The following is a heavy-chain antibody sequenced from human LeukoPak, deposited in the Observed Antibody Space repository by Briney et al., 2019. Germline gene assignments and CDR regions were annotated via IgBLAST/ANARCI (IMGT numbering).Heavy chain of an antibody. J-gene: IGHJ5*02. CDR2: INHSGST. D-gene: IGHD6-13*01. CDR1: GGSFSGYY. CDR3: ARGRARGYSTVGWFDP. Sequence: SETLSLTCAVYGGSFSGYYWSWIRQPPGKGLEWIGEINHSGSTNYNPSLKSRVTISVDTSKNQFSLKLSSVTAADTTVYYCARGRARGYSTVGWFDPWGQGTLVTVSS. V-gene: IGHV4-34*01.